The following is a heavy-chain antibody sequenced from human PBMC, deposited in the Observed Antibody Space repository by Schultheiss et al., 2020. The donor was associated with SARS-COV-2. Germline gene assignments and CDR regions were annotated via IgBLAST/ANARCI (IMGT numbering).Heavy chain of an antibody. Sequence: GGSLRLSCSASGFTFSSYAMHWVRQAPGKGLEWVSSISGSGSYIFYSDSVKGRFTVSRDNAKNSLYLQMNSLRAEDTAVYSCARDYKWLLSPYYYGMDVWGQGTTVTVSS. V-gene: IGHV3-21*01. CDR1: GFTFSSYA. D-gene: IGHD3-3*01. J-gene: IGHJ6*02. CDR3: ARDYKWLLSPYYYGMDV. CDR2: ISGSGSYI.